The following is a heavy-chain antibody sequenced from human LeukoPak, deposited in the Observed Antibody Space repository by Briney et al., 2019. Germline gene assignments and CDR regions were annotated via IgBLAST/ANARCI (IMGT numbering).Heavy chain of an antibody. CDR2: ISHSGSA. V-gene: IGHV4-34*01. D-gene: IGHD2-21*02. J-gene: IGHJ4*02. Sequence: SETLSLTCAVYGGSFSRYYWTWIRQPPGKGLEWIGEISHSGSANYNPSLKSRVTISVDASKSQFSLRLSSVTAADTAVYYCARGWGPAYCGGDCHRHFDYWGQGTLVTVSS. CDR1: GGSFSRYY. CDR3: ARGWGPAYCGGDCHRHFDY.